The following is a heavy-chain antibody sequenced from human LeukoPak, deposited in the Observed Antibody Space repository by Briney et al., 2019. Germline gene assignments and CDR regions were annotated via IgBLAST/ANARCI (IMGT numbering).Heavy chain of an antibody. D-gene: IGHD7-27*01. CDR2: IYPGDSDI. CDR3: VRRTTGEYYFDY. Sequence: GESLKISCKGSGYRFTIYWIGWVRQMPGRGLEWTGIIYPGDSDIRYSPSFQGQVNISADKSISTAYLQWSSLKASDTAIYYCVRRTTGEYYFDYWGQGTLVTVSS. J-gene: IGHJ4*02. V-gene: IGHV5-51*01. CDR1: GYRFTIYW.